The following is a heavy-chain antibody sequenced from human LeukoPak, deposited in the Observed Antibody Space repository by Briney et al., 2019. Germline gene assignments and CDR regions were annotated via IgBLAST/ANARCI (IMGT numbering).Heavy chain of an antibody. CDR2: IYYSGST. J-gene: IGHJ4*02. CDR1: GDSLSSNY. D-gene: IGHD4-17*01. V-gene: IGHV4-59*12. Sequence: SETLSLTCTVSGDSLSSNYRSWIRQPPGKGLEWISHIYYSGSTNYNPSLKSRVTISVDTSKNQFSLKLNSVTAPDTAVYYWASLEDYGAVIDYWGGEPLLAVFS. CDR3: ASLEDYGAVIDY.